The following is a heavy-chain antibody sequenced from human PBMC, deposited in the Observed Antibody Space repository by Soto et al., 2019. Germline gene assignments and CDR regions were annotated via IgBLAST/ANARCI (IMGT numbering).Heavy chain of an antibody. J-gene: IGHJ3*02. CDR3: ARYGPRNAFDI. V-gene: IGHV4-59*01. Sequence: QVQLQESGPGLVKPSETLSLTCTVSGGSISSYYWSWIRQPPGKGLEWIGYIYYSGSTNYNPSLKSRVTISVDTSKNQFSLKLSSVTAADTAVYYCARYGPRNAFDIWGQGTMVTVSS. D-gene: IGHD4-17*01. CDR1: GGSISSYY. CDR2: IYYSGST.